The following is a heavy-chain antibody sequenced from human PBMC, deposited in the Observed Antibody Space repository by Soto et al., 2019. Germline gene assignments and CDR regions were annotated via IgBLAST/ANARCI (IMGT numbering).Heavy chain of an antibody. V-gene: IGHV1-46*01. CDR3: ARSPYSSGYYYAIDY. J-gene: IGHJ4*02. CDR1: GYTLIVYY. Sequence: ASFKVSFKAAGYTLIVYYIHWIRQAPGQGLEWMGIINPSGGSTTYAQKFQGRVTMTRDTSTSTVYMDLSSLRSEDTAVYYCARSPYSSGYYYAIDYWGQGTQVTVSS. D-gene: IGHD3-22*01. CDR2: INPSGGST.